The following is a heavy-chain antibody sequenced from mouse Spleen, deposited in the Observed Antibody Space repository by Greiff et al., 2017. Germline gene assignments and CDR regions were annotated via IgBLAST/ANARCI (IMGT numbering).Heavy chain of an antibody. Sequence: VQGVESGPGLVAPSQSLSITCTVSGFSLTSYAISWVRQPPGKGLEWLGVIWTGGGTNYNSALKSRLSISKDNSKSQVFLKMNSLQTDDTARYYCARIYYYGNYVRAMDYWGQGTSVTVSS. V-gene: IGHV2-9-1*01. CDR3: ARIYYYGNYVRAMDY. J-gene: IGHJ4*01. CDR1: GFSLTSYA. D-gene: IGHD2-1*01. CDR2: IWTGGGT.